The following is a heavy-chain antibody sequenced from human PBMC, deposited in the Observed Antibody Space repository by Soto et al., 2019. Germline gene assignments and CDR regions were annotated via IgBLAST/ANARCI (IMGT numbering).Heavy chain of an antibody. CDR1: GFTFGNYG. V-gene: IGHV3-30*03. Sequence: QVQLVESGGGVVQPGRSLRLSCAASGFTFGNYGMHWVRQAPGKGLEWVALTSDDGSNDYYADSVKGRFPISRDNSKNTRYLQLDSLRAEDTAVYYCALWGHGGNSPRAQRAKKYYDGVDVWGQGTTVTVSS. CDR3: ALWGHGGNSPRAQRAKKYYDGVDV. J-gene: IGHJ6*02. D-gene: IGHD1-26*01. CDR2: TSDDGSND.